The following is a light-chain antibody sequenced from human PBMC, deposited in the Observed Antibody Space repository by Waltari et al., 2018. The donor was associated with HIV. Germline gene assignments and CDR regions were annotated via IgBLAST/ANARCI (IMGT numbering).Light chain of an antibody. V-gene: IGLV2-23*02. CDR3: CAYAGSTTYVI. CDR1: SSAVGGYNL. J-gene: IGLJ2*01. CDR2: EVS. Sequence: QSALTQPASVSGSPGQSITISCTGTSSAVGGYNLVSWYQQHPGKATNLMIYEVSKRPSGVSNRFSGSESGNTASLTISGLQAEDEADYYCCAYAGSTTYVIFGGGTKLTVL.